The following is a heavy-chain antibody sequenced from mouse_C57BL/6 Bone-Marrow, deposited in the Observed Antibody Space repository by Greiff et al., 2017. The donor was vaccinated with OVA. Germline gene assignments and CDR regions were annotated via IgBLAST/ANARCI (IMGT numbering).Heavy chain of an antibody. D-gene: IGHD2-1*01. J-gene: IGHJ2*01. CDR1: GLNIKDDY. V-gene: IGHV14-4*01. CDR3: TSYGNFDY. CDR2: IDPENGDT. Sequence: DVQLQESGAELVRPGASVKLSCTASGLNIKDDYMHWVKQRPEQGLEWIGWIDPENGDTEYASKFQGKATITADTSSNTAYLQLSSLTSEDTAVYYCTSYGNFDYWGQGTTLTVSS.